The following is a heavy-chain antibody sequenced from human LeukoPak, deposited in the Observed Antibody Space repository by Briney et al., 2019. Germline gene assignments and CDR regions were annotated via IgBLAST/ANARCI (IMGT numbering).Heavy chain of an antibody. CDR1: GGSFSGYY. Sequence: SETLSLTCAVYGGSFSGYYWSWIRQPPGKGLEWIGEINHSGSTNYNPSLKSRVTISVDTSKNQFSLKLSSVTAADTAVYYCARHRSGGYFDPWGQGTLVTVSS. CDR2: INHSGST. J-gene: IGHJ5*02. D-gene: IGHD2-15*01. CDR3: ARHRSGGYFDP. V-gene: IGHV4-34*01.